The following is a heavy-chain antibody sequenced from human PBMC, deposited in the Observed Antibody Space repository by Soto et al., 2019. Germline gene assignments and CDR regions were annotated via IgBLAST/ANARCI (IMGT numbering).Heavy chain of an antibody. J-gene: IGHJ4*02. Sequence: QVQLGQSGAEVKKPGSSVKVSCKASGGNFSSYAISWVRQAPGQGLEWMGGIIPIFGTANYAQTFQGRVTITAYESTSTAYRELSSLRSEDTAVYYCASGKVYSGSDYVHRQFDSWGQGTLVTVAS. D-gene: IGHD1-26*01. CDR3: ASGKVYSGSDYVHRQFDS. V-gene: IGHV1-69*01. CDR2: IIPIFGTA. CDR1: GGNFSSYA.